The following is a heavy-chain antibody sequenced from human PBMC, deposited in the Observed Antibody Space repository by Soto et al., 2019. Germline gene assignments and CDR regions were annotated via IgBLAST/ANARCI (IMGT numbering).Heavy chain of an antibody. D-gene: IGHD2-21*01. CDR3: AKAKFYLASSSFDS. CDR1: GFTFEDYA. CDR2: INADGSDR. Sequence: GGSLRLSCSTSGFTFEDYAVHWVRHSSRKGLEWVSFINADGSDRYYADSVKGRFTISRDNTKGSFYLQMDRLRLEDTAIYYFAKAKFYLASSSFDSPDQAPFVTLSS. V-gene: IGHV3-43D*04. J-gene: IGHJ4*02.